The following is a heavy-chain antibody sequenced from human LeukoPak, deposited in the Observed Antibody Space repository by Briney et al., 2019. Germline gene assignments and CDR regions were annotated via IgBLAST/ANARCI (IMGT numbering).Heavy chain of an antibody. Sequence: PGGSLRLSCAASGFTFSSYAMHWVRQAPGKGLEWVSVIYSGGSTYYADSVKGRFTISRDNSKNTLYLQMNSLRAEDTAVYYCAREGPPSGNDAFDIWGQGTMVTVSS. CDR1: GFTFSSYA. CDR2: IYSGGST. J-gene: IGHJ3*02. CDR3: AREGPPSGNDAFDI. D-gene: IGHD2-15*01. V-gene: IGHV3-53*01.